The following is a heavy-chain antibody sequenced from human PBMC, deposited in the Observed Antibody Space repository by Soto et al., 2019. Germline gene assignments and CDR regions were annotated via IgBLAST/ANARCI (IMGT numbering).Heavy chain of an antibody. Sequence: QVQLQESGPGLVRPSETLSLTCTVSGGSMSPYYWSWIRQPPGMGLEWIGYIYYTGATSYNPSLESRVTISVDTSKNQFSLKLRSVTAADTALYYCAREVGGVAGIWGQGTLVTVSS. D-gene: IGHD2-8*01. J-gene: IGHJ4*02. CDR3: AREVGGVAGI. CDR2: IYYTGAT. CDR1: GGSMSPYY. V-gene: IGHV4-59*01.